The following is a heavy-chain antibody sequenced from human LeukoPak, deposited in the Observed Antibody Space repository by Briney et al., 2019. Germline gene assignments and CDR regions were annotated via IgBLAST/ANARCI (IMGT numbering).Heavy chain of an antibody. CDR1: GFTFNDYA. J-gene: IGHJ4*02. CDR2: ISYDGYDK. CDR3: AANQYYYDSSGYYPDY. D-gene: IGHD3-22*01. V-gene: IGHV3-30-3*01. Sequence: GGSLRLSCAASGFTFNDYAMYWVRQAPGKGLEWVTLISYDGYDKSYADSVRGRFTISRDNSKNTLYLQMNSLRAEDTAVYYCAANQYYYDSSGYYPDYWGQGTLVTVSS.